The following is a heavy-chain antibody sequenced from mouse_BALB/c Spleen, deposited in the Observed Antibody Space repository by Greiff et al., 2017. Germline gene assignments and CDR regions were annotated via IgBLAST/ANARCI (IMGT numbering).Heavy chain of an antibody. CDR2: ISSGGST. CDR1: GFTFSSYA. D-gene: IGHD2-4*01. J-gene: IGHJ4*01. Sequence: EVMLVESGGGLVKPGGSLKLSCAASGFTFSSYAMSWVRQTPEKRLEWVASISSGGSTYYPDSVKGRFTISRDNARNILYLQMSSLRSEDTAMYYCARSRAIYYDYDGYAMDYWGQGTSVTVSS. V-gene: IGHV5-6-5*01. CDR3: ARSRAIYYDYDGYAMDY.